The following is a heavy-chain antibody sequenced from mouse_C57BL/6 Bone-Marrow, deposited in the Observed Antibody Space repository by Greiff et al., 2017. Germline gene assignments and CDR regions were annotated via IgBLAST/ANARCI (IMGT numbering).Heavy chain of an antibody. Sequence: VQLQQSGAELVRPGASVKLSCKASGYTFTDYYINWVKQRPGQGLEWIARIYPGSGNTYYNEKFTGKATLTAEKSSSTAYMQLSSLTSEDSAVYFCARGWLFAYWGQGTLVTVSA. CDR2: IYPGSGNT. CDR3: ARGWLFAY. J-gene: IGHJ3*01. D-gene: IGHD2-3*01. CDR1: GYTFTDYY. V-gene: IGHV1-76*01.